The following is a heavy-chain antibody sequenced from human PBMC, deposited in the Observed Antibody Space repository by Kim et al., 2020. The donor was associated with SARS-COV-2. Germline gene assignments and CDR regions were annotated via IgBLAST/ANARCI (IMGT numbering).Heavy chain of an antibody. V-gene: IGHV3-21*01. D-gene: IGHD2-2*01. Sequence: GGSLRLSCTASGLDLSDYAVNWVRQAPGKGLEWVSFISKKSTYKYYADSVKGRFAISRDNAKNSVYLETNSLRAEDTALYYCARGPMSCNSVTCHLGWIDPWGQGTLVTVSS. CDR3: ARGPMSCNSVTCHLGWIDP. J-gene: IGHJ5*02. CDR2: ISKKSTYK. CDR1: GLDLSDYA.